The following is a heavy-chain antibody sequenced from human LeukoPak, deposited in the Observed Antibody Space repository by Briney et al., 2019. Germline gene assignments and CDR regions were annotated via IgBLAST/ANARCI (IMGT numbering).Heavy chain of an antibody. Sequence: PGGSLRLSCTVSGFTVSSNSMSWVRQAPGKGLEGVSFIYSDNTHYSDSVKGRFTISRDNSKNTLYLQMNSLRAEDTAVYYCAKDQEQRGFDYWGQGTLVTVSS. CDR2: IYSDNT. J-gene: IGHJ4*02. CDR3: AKDQEQRGFDY. CDR1: GFTVSSNS. D-gene: IGHD1/OR15-1a*01. V-gene: IGHV3-53*01.